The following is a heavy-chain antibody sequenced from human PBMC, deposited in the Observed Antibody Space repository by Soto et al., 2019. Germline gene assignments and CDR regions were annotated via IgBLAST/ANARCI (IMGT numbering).Heavy chain of an antibody. J-gene: IGHJ5*02. CDR3: ARLRIATNNYQWFDH. V-gene: IGHV4-31*11. Sequence: PSETLSLTCGVSGAALNSGNYYWSWIRQVPGKGLEWIGHIYVTGAVDYNPSLRDRITISQDTSERQFSLNLRLVTAADTAVYYCARLRIATNNYQWFDHWGKGTLVTVS. D-gene: IGHD2-21*01. CDR2: IYVTGAV. CDR1: GAALNSGNYY.